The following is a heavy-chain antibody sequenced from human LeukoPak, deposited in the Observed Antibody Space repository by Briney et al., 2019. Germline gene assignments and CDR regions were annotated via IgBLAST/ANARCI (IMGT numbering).Heavy chain of an antibody. CDR2: IYSGGST. D-gene: IGHD1-26*01. CDR3: ARDTSSYSENYSGRGYYYFGTDV. Sequence: PGGSLRLSCAASGFTVSSNYMSWVRQAPGKGLEWVSVIYSGGSTYYADSVKGRFTISRDNSKNTLFLQMNSLRAEDTAVYYCARDTSSYSENYSGRGYYYFGTDVWGQGTTVTVSS. V-gene: IGHV3-66*01. J-gene: IGHJ6*02. CDR1: GFTVSSNY.